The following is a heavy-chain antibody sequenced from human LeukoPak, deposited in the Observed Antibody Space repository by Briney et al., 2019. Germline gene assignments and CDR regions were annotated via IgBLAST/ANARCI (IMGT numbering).Heavy chain of an antibody. CDR3: ARHWLEATKTYSYWFDP. CDR2: IYPSGSN. J-gene: IGHJ5*02. CDR1: GGSISGYF. Sequence: PSETLSLTCTVSGGSISGYFWSWIRQPAGKGLEWIGRIYPSGSNNYNPSLKSRVTMSLDTSKNHLSLNLSSVTAADTAVYYCARHWLEATKTYSYWFDPWGQGTLVTVSS. V-gene: IGHV4-4*07. D-gene: IGHD2-21*01.